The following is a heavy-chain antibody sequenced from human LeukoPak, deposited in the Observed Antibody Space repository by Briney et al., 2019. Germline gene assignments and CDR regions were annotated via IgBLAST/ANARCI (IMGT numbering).Heavy chain of an antibody. J-gene: IGHJ3*02. CDR3: ARGQYYYASGSSFLKRGVSAFDI. CDR1: GYTFTSYD. CDR2: MNPNSGNT. D-gene: IGHD3-10*01. Sequence: ASVKVSCKASGYTFTSYDINWVRQATGQGLEWMGWMNPNSGNTGYAQEFQGRVTITRDTSASTAYMELSSLRSEDMAVYYCARGQYYYASGSSFLKRGVSAFDIWGQGTMVTVSS. V-gene: IGHV1-8*01.